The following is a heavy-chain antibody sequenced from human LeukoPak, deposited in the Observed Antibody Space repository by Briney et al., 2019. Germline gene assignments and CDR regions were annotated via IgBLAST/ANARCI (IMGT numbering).Heavy chain of an antibody. CDR3: ARLTNFGSGSYNIDY. D-gene: IGHD3-10*01. V-gene: IGHV4-39*01. Sequence: SETLSLTCTVSGGSISSYYWGWIRQPPGKGLEWIGSFCYSGSTYYNSSLKSRVTISVDTSENQFSLKLSSVTAADTAVYYCARLTNFGSGSYNIDYWGQGSLVAASS. CDR2: FCYSGST. J-gene: IGHJ4*02. CDR1: GGSISSYY.